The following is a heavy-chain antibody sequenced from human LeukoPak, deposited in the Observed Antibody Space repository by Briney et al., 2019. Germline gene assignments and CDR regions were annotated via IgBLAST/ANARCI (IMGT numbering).Heavy chain of an antibody. CDR2: ISYDGSNK. V-gene: IGHV3-30-3*01. CDR3: ARDTDDRFDSGSYTGTDY. Sequence: GGSLRLSCEASGFTFSTYAMSWVRQAPGKGLEWVAVISYDGSNKYYADSVKGRFTISRDNSKNTLYLQMNSLRAEDTAVYYCARDTDDRFDSGSYTGTDYWGQGTLVTVSS. J-gene: IGHJ4*02. D-gene: IGHD1-26*01. CDR1: GFTFSTYA.